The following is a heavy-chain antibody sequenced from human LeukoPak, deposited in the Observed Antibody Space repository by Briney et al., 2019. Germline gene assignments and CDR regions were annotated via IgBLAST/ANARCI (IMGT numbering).Heavy chain of an antibody. V-gene: IGHV5-10-1*01. CDR1: GYSFTSYW. CDR3: ARHYYGSGTIDY. J-gene: IGHJ4*02. Sequence: GESLKISCKGSGYSFTSYWISWVRQMPGKGLEWMGRIDPSDSYTNYSPPSQGHVTISADKSISTAYLQWSSLKASDTAMYYCARHYYGSGTIDYWGQGTLVTVSS. CDR2: IDPSDSYT. D-gene: IGHD3-10*01.